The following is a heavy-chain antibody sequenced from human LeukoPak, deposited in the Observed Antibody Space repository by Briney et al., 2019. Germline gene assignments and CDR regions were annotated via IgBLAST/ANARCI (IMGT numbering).Heavy chain of an antibody. CDR3: ARGGYYYDSSGYWGAFDI. D-gene: IGHD3-22*01. CDR2: IYYSGST. J-gene: IGHJ3*02. V-gene: IGHV4-59*01. Sequence: SGTLSLTCGVSGGSISSYYWSWIRQPPGKGLEWIGYIYYSGSTNYNPSLKSRVTISVDTSKNQFSLKLSSVTAADTAVYYCARGGYYYDSSGYWGAFDIWGQGTMVTVSS. CDR1: GGSISSYY.